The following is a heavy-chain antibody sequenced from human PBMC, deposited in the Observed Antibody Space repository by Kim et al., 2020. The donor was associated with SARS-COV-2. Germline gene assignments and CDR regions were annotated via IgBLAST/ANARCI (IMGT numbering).Heavy chain of an antibody. V-gene: IGHV4-39*01. CDR2: IYYSGST. D-gene: IGHD6-19*01. Sequence: SETLSLTCTVSGGSISSSSYYWGWIRQPPGKGLEWIGSIYYSGSTYYNPSLKSRVTISVDTSKNQFSLKLSSVTAADTAVYYCARQGSSSGWYLIVYFDYWGQGTLVTVSS. CDR3: ARQGSSSGWYLIVYFDY. J-gene: IGHJ4*02. CDR1: GGSISSSSYY.